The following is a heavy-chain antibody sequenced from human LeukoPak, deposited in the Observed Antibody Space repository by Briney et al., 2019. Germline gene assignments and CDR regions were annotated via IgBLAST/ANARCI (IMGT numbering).Heavy chain of an antibody. V-gene: IGHV3-7*03. J-gene: IGHJ4*02. Sequence: QSGGSLRLSCAASGFTFQNYWMSWVRQAPGKGLEWVANIKQDGSQKYYVDSVEGRFIISRENAKNSLYLQMNSLRAEDTAVYYCARIVPGEVSRSDYWGQGTLVTVSS. CDR2: IKQDGSQK. CDR1: GFTFQNYW. CDR3: ARIVPGEVSRSDY. D-gene: IGHD3-16*02.